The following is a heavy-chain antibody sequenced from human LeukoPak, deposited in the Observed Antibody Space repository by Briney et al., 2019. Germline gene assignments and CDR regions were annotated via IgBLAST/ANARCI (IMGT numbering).Heavy chain of an antibody. CDR1: GYGFISYQ. D-gene: IGHD2/OR15-2a*01. CDR2: IYTGDSDT. Sequence: GESLKISCNGSGYGFISYQICWVLQMPGKELVWMGSIYTGDSDTRYSPSFQGQVTISADKSTSTAYLQWSSLKASDTAMYYCARHILSSYYDIDGWGQGTTVTVSS. V-gene: IGHV5-51*01. CDR3: ARHILSSYYDIDG. J-gene: IGHJ6*02.